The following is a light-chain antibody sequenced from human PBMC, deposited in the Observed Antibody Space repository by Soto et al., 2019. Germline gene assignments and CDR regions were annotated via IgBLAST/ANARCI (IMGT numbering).Light chain of an antibody. CDR3: QQYGSSGT. CDR1: QSVSSSY. CDR2: GAS. V-gene: IGKV3-20*01. J-gene: IGKJ1*01. Sequence: EMVMTQSPATLSVSPGERATLSCRASQSVSSSYLAWYQQKPGQAPRLLIYGASTRATGIPDRFRGSGSGTEFTLTIGSLQSEDFAVYYCQQYGSSGTFGQGTKVDIK.